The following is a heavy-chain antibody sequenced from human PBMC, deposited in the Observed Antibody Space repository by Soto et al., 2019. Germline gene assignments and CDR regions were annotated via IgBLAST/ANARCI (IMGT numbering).Heavy chain of an antibody. CDR3: ARYRREAVAGYTLDN. D-gene: IGHD6-13*01. CDR2: VYNSGST. V-gene: IGHV4-59*01. CDR1: GGSISSNY. Sequence: SETLSLTCTVSGGSISSNYWTWIRQPPGKGLEWIGYVYNSGSTNYNPSLKSRVTISEDTFKSQFSLKVNSMTAADTAVYYCARYRREAVAGYTLDNWGQGILVTVSS. J-gene: IGHJ4*02.